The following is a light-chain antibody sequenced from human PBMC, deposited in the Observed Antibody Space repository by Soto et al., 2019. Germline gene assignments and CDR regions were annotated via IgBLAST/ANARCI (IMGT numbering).Light chain of an antibody. CDR2: SAS. CDR3: QQYYYWPLT. CDR1: QVVGRS. Sequence: EVLVTQAPATPASSSGEGATLSFRPSQVVGRSVAWYQQPPGQSPRLLIYSASTRASGVPARFSGSGSGTEFTLTISSLQSEDFAVYSCQQYYYWPLTFGGGTKV. V-gene: IGKV3-15*01. J-gene: IGKJ4*01.